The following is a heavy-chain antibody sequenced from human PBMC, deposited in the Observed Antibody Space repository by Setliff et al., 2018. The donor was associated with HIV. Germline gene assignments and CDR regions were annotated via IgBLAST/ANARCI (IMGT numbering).Heavy chain of an antibody. Sequence: SETLSLTCAVYGGSFSGYYWSWIRQPPGKGLEWIGEINHSGSTNYNPSLKSRVTISVDTSKNQFSLKLSSVTAADTAVYYCARRGSGFFHYYYYMDVWGKGTTVTLSS. CDR2: INHSGST. D-gene: IGHD3-10*01. V-gene: IGHV4-34*01. CDR1: GGSFSGYY. J-gene: IGHJ6*03. CDR3: ARRGSGFFHYYYYMDV.